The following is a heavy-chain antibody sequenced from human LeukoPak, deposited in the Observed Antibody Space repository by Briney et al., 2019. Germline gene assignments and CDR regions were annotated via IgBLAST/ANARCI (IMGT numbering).Heavy chain of an antibody. CDR1: GFTLSSYG. V-gene: IGHV3-30*02. D-gene: IGHD3-22*01. CDR2: IHYDGSDK. CDR3: AKTLPPSAEDDTAG. J-gene: IGHJ4*02. Sequence: GGSLRLSCAASGFTLSSYGMHWVRQAPGKGLEWVAFIHYDGSDKYYADSVKGRFIISRDNSKNTLYLKMNSLRTEDTAIYYCAKTLPPSAEDDTAGWGQGTLVTVSS.